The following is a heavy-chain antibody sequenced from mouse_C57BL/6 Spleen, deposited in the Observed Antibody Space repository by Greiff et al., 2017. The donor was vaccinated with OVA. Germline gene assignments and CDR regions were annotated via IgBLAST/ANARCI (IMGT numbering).Heavy chain of an antibody. D-gene: IGHD4-1*01. V-gene: IGHV1-61*01. J-gene: IGHJ3*01. CDR1: GYTFTSYW. CDR2: IYPSDSET. Sequence: QVQLQQPGAELVRPGTSVKLSCKASGYTFTSYWMDWVKQRPGQGLEWIGNIYPSDSETHYNQKFKDKATLTVDKSSSTAYMQLSSLTSEDSAVYYCARGGTGTAWFAYWGQGTLVTVSA. CDR3: ARGGTGTAWFAY.